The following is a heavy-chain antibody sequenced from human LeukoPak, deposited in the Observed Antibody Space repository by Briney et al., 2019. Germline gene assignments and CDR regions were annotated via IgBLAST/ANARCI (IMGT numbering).Heavy chain of an antibody. CDR2: IRYDGSKQ. J-gene: IGHJ5*02. Sequence: GGSLRLSCAASGFTFSSYDMHWVRQAPGKGLEWVAVIRYDGSKQNYEDSVKGRFIISRDNSKNTLYVQMNSLRAEDTAVYYCARSAAVGGQNNWFDPWGQGTLVTVSS. V-gene: IGHV3-33*01. CDR3: ARSAAVGGQNNWFDP. CDR1: GFTFSSYD. D-gene: IGHD6-13*01.